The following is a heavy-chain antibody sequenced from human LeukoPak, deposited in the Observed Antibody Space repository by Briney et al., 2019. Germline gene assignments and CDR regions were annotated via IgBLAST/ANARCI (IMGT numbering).Heavy chain of an antibody. CDR3: VADPINFDF. V-gene: IGHV4-39*07. CDR2: IYSSGNP. J-gene: IGHJ4*02. Sequence: PSETLSRTGTVSGVSISGTTYCWAWIRQPPGRGLEWIGSIYSSGNPIYSASLKSRIAISVDTSQNKFSLRLNYVTAADTAVYYCVADPINFDFWGQGTLVTVSP. CDR1: GVSISGTTYC.